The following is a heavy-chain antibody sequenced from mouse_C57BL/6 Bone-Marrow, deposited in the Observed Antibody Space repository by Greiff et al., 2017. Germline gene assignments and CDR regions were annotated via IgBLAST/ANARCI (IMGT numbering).Heavy chain of an antibody. Sequence: VQLQQSGAELVMPGASVKLSCKASGYTFTGYWMHWVKQRPGQGLEWIGEIDPSDSYTNYNQKFKGKSTLTVDKSSSTAYMQLSSLTSEDSSVYYYARAPWFAYWGQGTLVTVSA. CDR3: ARAPWFAY. CDR2: IDPSDSYT. J-gene: IGHJ3*01. CDR1: GYTFTGYW. V-gene: IGHV1-69*01.